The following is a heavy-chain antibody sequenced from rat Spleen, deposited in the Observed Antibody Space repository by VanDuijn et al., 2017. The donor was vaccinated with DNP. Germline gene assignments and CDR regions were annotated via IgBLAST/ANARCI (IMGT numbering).Heavy chain of an antibody. J-gene: IGHJ1*01. Sequence: EVQLVESGGGLVQPGRSLKISCTASGFSFSDYNMAWVRQAPNKGLEWVATIIYDGNKAFYRDSVKGRFTISRDNAQSALNLQMNSLRSEDMATYYCVRWYNSGHYFDYWGPGTMVTVSS. CDR1: GFSFSDYN. CDR3: VRWYNSGHYFDY. V-gene: IGHV5S10*01. D-gene: IGHD4-3*01. CDR2: IIYDGNKA.